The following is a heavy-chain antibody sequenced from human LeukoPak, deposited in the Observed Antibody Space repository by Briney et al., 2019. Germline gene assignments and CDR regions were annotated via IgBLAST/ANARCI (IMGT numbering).Heavy chain of an antibody. V-gene: IGHV4-61*03. CDR1: GDSVSNGNYC. Sequence: SETLSLTCTVSGDSVSNGNYCWSWLRQPPGKALEWIGYIYYTGKTYFNPSLEGRVTILVDTSRNHFSVKLSSVTAADTAVYYCARSQNYYGSGDYWSQGTLVTVSS. CDR2: IYYTGKT. D-gene: IGHD3-10*01. CDR3: ARSQNYYGSGDY. J-gene: IGHJ4*02.